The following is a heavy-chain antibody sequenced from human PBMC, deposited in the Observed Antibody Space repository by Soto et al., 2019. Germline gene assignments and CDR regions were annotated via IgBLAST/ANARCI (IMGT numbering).Heavy chain of an antibody. D-gene: IGHD3-10*01. CDR1: GYTFTSYG. Sequence: QVQLVQSGAEVKKPGASVKVSCKASGYTFTSYGISSVRQAPGQGLEWMGWISAYNGTTNYAQKLQGRVTMTTDQSTSTAYMELRSLRSYDTAVYYCARDYGFGELFDPWGQGTLVTVSS. CDR3: ARDYGFGELFDP. J-gene: IGHJ5*02. CDR2: ISAYNGTT. V-gene: IGHV1-18*01.